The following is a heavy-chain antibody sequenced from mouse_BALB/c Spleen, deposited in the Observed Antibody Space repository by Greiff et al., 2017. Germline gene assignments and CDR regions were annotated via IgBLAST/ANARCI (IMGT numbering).Heavy chain of an antibody. Sequence: EVKLMESGGGLVKPGGSLKLSCAASGFTFSDYYMYWVRQTPEKRLEWVATISDGGSYTYYPDSVKGRFTISRDNAKNNLYLQMSSLKSEDTAMYYCARDGLRRAMDYWGQGTSVIVSS. V-gene: IGHV5-4*02. CDR2: ISDGGSYT. CDR1: GFTFSDYY. D-gene: IGHD2-4*01. CDR3: ARDGLRRAMDY. J-gene: IGHJ4*01.